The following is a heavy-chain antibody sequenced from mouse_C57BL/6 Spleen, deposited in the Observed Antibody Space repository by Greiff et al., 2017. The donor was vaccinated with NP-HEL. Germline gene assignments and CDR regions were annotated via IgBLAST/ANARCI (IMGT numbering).Heavy chain of an antibody. CDR2: INPGSGGT. CDR3: ARGGLRVYFDY. V-gene: IGHV1-54*01. J-gene: IGHJ2*01. CDR1: GYAFTNYL. D-gene: IGHD2-4*01. Sequence: VQLQQSGAELVRPGTSVKVSCKASGYAFTNYLIEWVKQRPGQGLEWIGVINPGSGGTNYNEKFKGKATLTADKSSSTAYMQLSSLTSEDSAVYFCARGGLRVYFDYWGQGTTLTVSS.